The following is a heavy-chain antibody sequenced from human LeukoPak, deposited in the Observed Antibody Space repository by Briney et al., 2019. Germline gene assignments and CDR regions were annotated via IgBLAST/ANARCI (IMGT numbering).Heavy chain of an antibody. D-gene: IGHD3/OR15-3a*01. CDR1: GYTFTGYY. V-gene: IGHV1-2*02. J-gene: IGHJ4*02. CDR3: ARDPGDWAYYFDY. CDR2: INPNSGGT. Sequence: ASVKVSCKASGYTFTGYYMHWVRQAPGQGLEWMGWINPNSGGTNCAQKFQGRVTMTRDTSISTAYMELSRLRSDDTAVYYCARDPGDWAYYFDYWGQGTLVTVSS.